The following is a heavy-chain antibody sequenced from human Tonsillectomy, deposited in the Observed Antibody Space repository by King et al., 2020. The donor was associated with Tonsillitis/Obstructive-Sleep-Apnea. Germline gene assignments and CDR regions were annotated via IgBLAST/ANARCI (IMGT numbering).Heavy chain of an antibody. CDR3: ATRIVGALSGLY. CDR1: GGSISSSSYY. V-gene: IGHV4-39*01. J-gene: IGHJ4*02. CDR2: IYYSGNT. D-gene: IGHD1-26*01. Sequence: QLQESGPGLVKPSETLSLTCTVSGGSISSSSYYWGWIRQPPGMGLEWIGTIYYSGNTYYNPSLKSRVTISVDTSKNQFSLTLSSVTAADTAVYYCATRIVGALSGLYWGQGTLVTVSS.